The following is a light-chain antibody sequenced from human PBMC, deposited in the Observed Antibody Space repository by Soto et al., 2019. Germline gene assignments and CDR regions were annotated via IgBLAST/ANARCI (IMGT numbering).Light chain of an antibody. CDR1: QSVGRNY. J-gene: IGKJ4*01. CDR3: QQDADSPLT. Sequence: ENVLTQSPGALSVSPGERATLSCRASQSVGRNYLAWYQQKTGQAPRLLIYCASSRATGGPDRFSGSGSGTDFNLAISRLEPEDFAVYYCQQDADSPLTFGGRTKVETK. V-gene: IGKV3-20*01. CDR2: CAS.